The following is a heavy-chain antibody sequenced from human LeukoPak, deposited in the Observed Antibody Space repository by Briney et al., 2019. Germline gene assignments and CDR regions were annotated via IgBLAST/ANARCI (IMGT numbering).Heavy chain of an antibody. J-gene: IGHJ3*02. Sequence: GGSLRLSCAASGFTFSSYDMHWVRQATGKGLEWVSAISGSGGSTYYADSVKGRFTISRDNSKNTLYLQMNSLRAEDTAVYYCAKATYDSSGYYYGVAFDIWGQGTMVTVSS. D-gene: IGHD3-22*01. V-gene: IGHV3-23*01. CDR1: GFTFSSYD. CDR2: ISGSGGST. CDR3: AKATYDSSGYYYGVAFDI.